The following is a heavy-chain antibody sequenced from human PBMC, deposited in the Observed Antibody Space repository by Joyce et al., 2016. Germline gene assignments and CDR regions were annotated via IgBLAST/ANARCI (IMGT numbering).Heavy chain of an antibody. Sequence: EVQLVESGGGLVKPGRSLRLSCTSSGFLFGDYAMNWFRKESGKGLEGVDVIRRKAYGGTTNYAASVKGRFTISRDDSKSIAYLQMNSLKTEDTAVYYCTRIGDCSGGSCYEGWFDPWGQGTLVTVSS. V-gene: IGHV3-49*05. D-gene: IGHD2-15*01. CDR2: IRRKAYGGTT. J-gene: IGHJ5*02. CDR3: TRIGDCSGGSCYEGWFDP. CDR1: GFLFGDYA.